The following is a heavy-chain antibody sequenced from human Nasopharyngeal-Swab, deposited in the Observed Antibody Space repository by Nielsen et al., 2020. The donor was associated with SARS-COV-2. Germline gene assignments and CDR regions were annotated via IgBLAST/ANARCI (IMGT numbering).Heavy chain of an antibody. CDR2: ISYDGSNK. Sequence: WIRQPPGKGLEWVAVISYDGSNKYYADSVKGRFTISRDNPKNTLYLQMNSLRAEDTAVYYCARGRTTVVTGDVFDIWGQGTMVTVSS. J-gene: IGHJ3*02. V-gene: IGHV3-30-3*01. D-gene: IGHD4-23*01. CDR3: ARGRTTVVTGDVFDI.